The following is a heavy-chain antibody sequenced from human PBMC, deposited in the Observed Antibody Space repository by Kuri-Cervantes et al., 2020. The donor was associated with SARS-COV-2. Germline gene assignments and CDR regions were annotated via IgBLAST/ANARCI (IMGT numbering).Heavy chain of an antibody. D-gene: IGHD3-3*01. V-gene: IGHV2-70*12. Sequence: SGPTLVKPPQTLTLTCTFSGFSLTTSGMCVAWIRQPPGKALEWLARIDWDDDKYYKTSLNTRLSISKDTSKDQVVLTMTNMDPVDTATYYCAHFITIFGKDLAYYFDYWGQGTLVTVSS. CDR3: AHFITIFGKDLAYYFDY. J-gene: IGHJ4*02. CDR2: IDWDDDK. CDR1: GFSLTTSGMC.